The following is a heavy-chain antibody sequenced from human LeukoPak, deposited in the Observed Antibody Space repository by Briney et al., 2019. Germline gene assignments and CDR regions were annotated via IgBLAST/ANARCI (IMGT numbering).Heavy chain of an antibody. V-gene: IGHV3-53*01. CDR3: ARAPYGSGSYKVDY. CDR1: GFTVSSNS. J-gene: IGHJ4*02. D-gene: IGHD3-10*01. CDR2: IYSGGNT. Sequence: GGSLRLSCTVSGFTVSSNSMSWVRQAPGKGLEWVSFIYSGGNTLYSDSVKGRFTISRDNAKNSLYLQMNSLRAEDTAVYYCARAPYGSGSYKVDYWGQGTLVTVSS.